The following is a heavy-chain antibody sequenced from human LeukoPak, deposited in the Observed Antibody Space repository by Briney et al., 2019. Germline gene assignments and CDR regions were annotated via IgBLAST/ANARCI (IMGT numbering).Heavy chain of an antibody. V-gene: IGHV3-23*01. CDR1: GFTFSNYA. D-gene: IGHD3-9*01. J-gene: IGHJ4*02. Sequence: GASLRLSCAAAGFTFSNYAMSWVRQAPGKGLEWVSAITGSGGNTYYADSVKGRFTISRDNSKNTVFLQMNSLGAEDTAVYYCAKWGDYDVLTGYYVSDYWGQGTLVTVSS. CDR2: ITGSGGNT. CDR3: AKWGDYDVLTGYYVSDY.